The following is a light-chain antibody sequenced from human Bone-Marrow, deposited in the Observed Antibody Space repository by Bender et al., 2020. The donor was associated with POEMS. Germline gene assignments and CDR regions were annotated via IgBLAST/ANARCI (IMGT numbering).Light chain of an antibody. J-gene: IGLJ2*01. CDR3: SSYASSKKLV. V-gene: IGLV2-8*01. CDR1: SSDVGGYNY. Sequence: QSALTQPASASGSPGQSVTISCSGTSSDVGGYNYVSWYQHHPGKAPKLMIYDVTKRPSGVPDRFSGSKSGNTASLTVSGLQAEDEAEYYCSSYASSKKLVFGGGTKVTVL. CDR2: DVT.